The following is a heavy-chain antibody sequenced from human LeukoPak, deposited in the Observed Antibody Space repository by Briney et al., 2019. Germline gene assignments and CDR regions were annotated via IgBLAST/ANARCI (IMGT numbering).Heavy chain of an antibody. V-gene: IGHV3-64*01. J-gene: IGHJ4*02. CDR3: ARAGWEMATSHFDY. Sequence: GGSLRLSCAASGFTFSSYAMHWVRQAPGKGLEYVSAISSNGGSTYYANSVKGRFTISRDNSKNTLYPQMGSLRAEDMAVYYCARAGWEMATSHFDYWGQGTLVTVSS. CDR1: GFTFSSYA. CDR2: ISSNGGST. D-gene: IGHD5-24*01.